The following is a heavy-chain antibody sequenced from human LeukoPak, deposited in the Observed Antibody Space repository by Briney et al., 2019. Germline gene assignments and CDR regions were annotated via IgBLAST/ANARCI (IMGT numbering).Heavy chain of an antibody. Sequence: GGSLRLSCAVSTFTVASNYMHWVRQAPGKGLEWVALISYDANIGSNKYYADSVKGRFTISRDNSKNTLYLQMNSLRAEDTAVYYCARDGGYDFWSGYYQDYWGQGTLVTVSS. CDR3: ARDGGYDFWSGYYQDY. J-gene: IGHJ4*02. CDR1: TFTVASNY. V-gene: IGHV3-30*19. D-gene: IGHD3-3*01. CDR2: ISYDANIGSNK.